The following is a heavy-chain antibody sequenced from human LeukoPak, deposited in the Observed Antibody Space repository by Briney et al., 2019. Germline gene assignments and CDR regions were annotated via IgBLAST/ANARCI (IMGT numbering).Heavy chain of an antibody. Sequence: QPGGSLRLSCAASRFTFSNYWMSWVRQAPGKGLEWVANIEPDGSEKYYVDSVKGRFTISRDNVKNSLYLQMNSLRAEDTAVYYCARDESLGATTAWGQGTLVTVSS. CDR2: IEPDGSEK. J-gene: IGHJ5*02. CDR1: RFTFSNYW. V-gene: IGHV3-7*01. CDR3: ARDESLGATTA. D-gene: IGHD1-26*01.